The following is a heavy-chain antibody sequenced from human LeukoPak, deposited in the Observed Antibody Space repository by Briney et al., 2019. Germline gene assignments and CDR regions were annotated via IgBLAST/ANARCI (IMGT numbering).Heavy chain of an antibody. CDR2: ISSSSSYI. Sequence: GGSLRLSCAASGFTFSSYSMNWVRQAPGKGREWVSSISSSSSYIYYADSVKGRFTISRDNAKNSLYLQMNSLRAEDTAVYYCARSMTTVTTFDYWGQGTLVTVSS. V-gene: IGHV3-21*01. J-gene: IGHJ4*02. CDR1: GFTFSSYS. D-gene: IGHD4-17*01. CDR3: ARSMTTVTTFDY.